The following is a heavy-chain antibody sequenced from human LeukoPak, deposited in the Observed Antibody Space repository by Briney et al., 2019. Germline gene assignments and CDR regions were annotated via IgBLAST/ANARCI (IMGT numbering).Heavy chain of an antibody. CDR3: ARVQGTMDY. Sequence: SETLSLTCTVSGGSISSYYWSWIRQPPGKGLEWVGYIYYSGSTNYNPSLKSRVTISVDTSKNQFFLKLSSVTAADTAVYYCARVQGTMDYWGQGTLATVSS. CDR1: GGSISSYY. J-gene: IGHJ4*02. D-gene: IGHD3-10*01. V-gene: IGHV4-59*08. CDR2: IYYSGST.